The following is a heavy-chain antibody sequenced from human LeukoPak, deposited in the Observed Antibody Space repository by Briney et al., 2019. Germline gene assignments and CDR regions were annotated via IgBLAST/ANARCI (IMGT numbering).Heavy chain of an antibody. CDR2: IYYSGST. CDR3: ARGYYYDSSGYSAFDY. CDR1: GGSISSYY. V-gene: IGHV4-59*01. Sequence: SETLSLTCTVSGGSISSYYWSWIRQPPGNGLEWIGYIYYSGSTNYNPSLKSRVTISVDTSKNQFSLKLSSVTAADTAVYYCARGYYYDSSGYSAFDYWGQGTLVTVSS. J-gene: IGHJ4*02. D-gene: IGHD3-22*01.